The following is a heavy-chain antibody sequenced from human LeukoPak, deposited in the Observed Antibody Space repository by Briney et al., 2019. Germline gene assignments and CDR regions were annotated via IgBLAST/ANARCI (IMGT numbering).Heavy chain of an antibody. Sequence: SETLSVNCTVSGGSISSGGYYWSWIRQPPGKGLEWIGYIYHSGSTYYNPSLKSRVTISVDRSKNQFSLKLSSVTAADTAVYYCARAVWLQLWFQLTWGQGTMVTVSS. V-gene: IGHV4-30-2*01. CDR3: ARAVWLQLWFQLT. CDR1: GGSISSGGYY. J-gene: IGHJ3*01. D-gene: IGHD5-18*01. CDR2: IYHSGST.